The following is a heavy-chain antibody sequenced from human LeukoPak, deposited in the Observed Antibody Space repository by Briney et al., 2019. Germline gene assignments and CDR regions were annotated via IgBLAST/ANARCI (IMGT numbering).Heavy chain of an antibody. CDR3: ARDGGTVTLDY. V-gene: IGHV4-39*07. CDR2: IYKTGNV. J-gene: IGHJ4*02. D-gene: IGHD4-17*01. Sequence: PSETLSLTCTVSGGSINSSSYYWGWIRQSPGKGLEWIGSIYKTGNVYYNPSLKSRVTISINTSKNHFSLRLSSVTAADTAVYYCARDGGTVTLDYWGQGTLVTVSS. CDR1: GGSINSSSYY.